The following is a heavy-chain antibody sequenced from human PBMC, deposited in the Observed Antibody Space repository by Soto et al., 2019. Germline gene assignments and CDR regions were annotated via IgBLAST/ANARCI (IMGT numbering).Heavy chain of an antibody. V-gene: IGHV1-2*04. Sequence: ASVTVCCKVSGYTFTVYYIQWVRQAPGQGLEWMGWINPNSGGTNYAQKFQGWVTMTRDTSISTAYMELSRLRSDDTAVYYCAREYSGSSTFDYWGQGTLVTVSS. D-gene: IGHD6-13*01. CDR3: AREYSGSSTFDY. CDR1: GYTFTVYY. J-gene: IGHJ4*02. CDR2: INPNSGGT.